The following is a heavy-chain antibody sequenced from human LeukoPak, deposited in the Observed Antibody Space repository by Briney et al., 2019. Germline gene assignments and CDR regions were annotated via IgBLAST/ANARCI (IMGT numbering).Heavy chain of an antibody. CDR3: ARSYGSNWLFDY. D-gene: IGHD6-19*01. J-gene: IGHJ4*02. CDR2: IYSGGGT. Sequence: PGGSLRLSCAASGFTVDSNHMSWVRQAPGQGLEWVSVIYSGGGTYFADSVRGRFTVSRDNSKNTVYLQMNSLRVEDTAVYYCARSYGSNWLFDYWGQGTLVTVSS. V-gene: IGHV3-53*01. CDR1: GFTVDSNH.